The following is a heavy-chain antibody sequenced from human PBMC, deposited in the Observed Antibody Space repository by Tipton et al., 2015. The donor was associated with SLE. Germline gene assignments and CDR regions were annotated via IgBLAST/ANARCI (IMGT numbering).Heavy chain of an antibody. J-gene: IGHJ5*02. D-gene: IGHD5-24*01. Sequence: LRLSCSVSGDSVTNSYWTWIRQPPGKGLEWIGYVYYSGSTHYNAALRSRLSTSVDTSKNEFSLRLTSVTAADTAVYYCARVEMETVFNWLNPWGQGTLVTVSS. CDR3: ARVEMETVFNWLNP. V-gene: IGHV4-59*02. CDR2: VYYSGST. CDR1: GDSVTNSY.